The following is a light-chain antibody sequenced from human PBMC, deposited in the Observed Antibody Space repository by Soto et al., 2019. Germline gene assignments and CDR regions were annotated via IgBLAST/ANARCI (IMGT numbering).Light chain of an antibody. V-gene: IGLV2-14*04. Sequence: TISCTGTSSDVGGYKFVSWYQQHPGKAPKLMTYDVSNRPPGVSNRFSGSKSDDTASLTISGLQAEDEADYYCCSYTSSNIYVFGTGTKVTV. J-gene: IGLJ1*01. CDR1: SSDVGGYKF. CDR2: DVS. CDR3: CSYTSSNIYV.